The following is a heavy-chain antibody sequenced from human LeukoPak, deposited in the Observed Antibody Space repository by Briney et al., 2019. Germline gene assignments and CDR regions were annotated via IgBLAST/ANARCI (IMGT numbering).Heavy chain of an antibody. D-gene: IGHD5-18*01. V-gene: IGHV4-39*01. J-gene: IGHJ4*02. Sequence: SETLSLTCTVSGVSISSSSAYWGWIRQPPGKGPEWIGSIYYSKNTYYNPSLKSRVTISADTSKNQFSLTLGSVSATDTAVYYCVSPRGFSYGYFDYWGQGTLVTVSS. CDR3: VSPRGFSYGYFDY. CDR2: IYYSKNT. CDR1: GVSISSSSAY.